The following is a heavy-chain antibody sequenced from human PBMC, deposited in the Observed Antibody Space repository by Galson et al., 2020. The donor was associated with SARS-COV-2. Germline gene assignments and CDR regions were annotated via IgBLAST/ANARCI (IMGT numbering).Heavy chain of an antibody. D-gene: IGHD6-19*01. V-gene: IGHV4-34*01. CDR1: GGSFSGFY. Sequence: LETLSLTCAIYGGSFSGFYWSWVRQPPGKGLEWIGEVDSGGNTKYNPSLNSRVTILIDTSKKQFSLKVMSVTAADTAMYFCARGGGSGWFRWGQGALVTVSS. CDR3: ARGGGSGWFR. J-gene: IGHJ4*02. CDR2: VDSGGNT.